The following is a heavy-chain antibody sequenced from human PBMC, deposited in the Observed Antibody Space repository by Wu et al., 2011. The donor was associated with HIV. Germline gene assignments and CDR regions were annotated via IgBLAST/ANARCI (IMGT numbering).Heavy chain of an antibody. CDR3: ARSRYDSSAYNGNGYFDL. CDR1: GGTFSSYA. J-gene: IGHJ2*01. CDR2: IIPIFGTA. Sequence: QVQLVQSGAEVKKPGSSVKVSCKASGGTFSSYAISWVRQAPGQGLEWMGRIIPIFGTANYAQKFQGRVTIIADRSTTTVYMELSSLGSEDTAVYYCARSRYDSSAYNGNGYFDLWGRGTLVTVSS. D-gene: IGHD3-22*01. V-gene: IGHV1-69*06.